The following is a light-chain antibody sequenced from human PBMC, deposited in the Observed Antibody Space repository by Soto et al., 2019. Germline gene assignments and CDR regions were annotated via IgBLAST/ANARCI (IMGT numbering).Light chain of an antibody. CDR1: QTISSW. V-gene: IGKV1-5*03. CDR2: KAS. CDR3: QQFKDYVWT. J-gene: IGKJ1*01. Sequence: DIQMTQSPSTLSGSVGDRVTITCLASQTISSWLAWYQQKPGKAPKLLIYKASTLKSGVPSRFSGSGSGTEFTLTISSLQPDDFATYYCQQFKDYVWTCGQGTKGDIK.